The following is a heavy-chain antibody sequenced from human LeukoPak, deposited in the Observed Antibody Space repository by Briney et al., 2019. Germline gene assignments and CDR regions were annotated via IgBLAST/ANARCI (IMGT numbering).Heavy chain of an antibody. CDR3: ARGGPFRQQLLSPFDN. D-gene: IGHD2/OR15-2a*01. Sequence: RASVTVSCKTSGYNFIDYHMHWVRQAPGQGLEWMGWINPTRGATRYAQNFQGRVTMTRDTSLTTVYMELSGLKSDDTAFYYCARGGPFRQQLLSPFDNWGQGTLVTVSS. V-gene: IGHV1-2*02. CDR1: GYNFIDYH. CDR2: INPTRGAT. J-gene: IGHJ4*02.